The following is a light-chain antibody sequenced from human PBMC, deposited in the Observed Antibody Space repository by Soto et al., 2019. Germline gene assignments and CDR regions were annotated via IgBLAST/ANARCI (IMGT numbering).Light chain of an antibody. CDR1: QGISNY. V-gene: IGKV1-27*01. CDR2: AAS. CDR3: QKYTNVPA. Sequence: DIQMTQSPSSLSASVGDRDTITCRASQGISNYLAWYQQIPGKVPKLLISAASTLQSGVPSRFSGSGSGTDFTLTISSLQPEDLATYYCQKYTNVPAFGGGTKVEIK. J-gene: IGKJ4*01.